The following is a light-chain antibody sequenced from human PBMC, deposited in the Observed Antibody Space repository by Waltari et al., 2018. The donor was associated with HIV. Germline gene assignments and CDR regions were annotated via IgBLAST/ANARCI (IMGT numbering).Light chain of an antibody. CDR3: QQYGSSPYT. Sequence: VLTQSPATLSLSPGERATLSCRASQTVSSSYLAWYQQKPGQAPRLLISGASSRATGIPDRFSGSGSGTDFTLTINRLEPEDFAVYYCQQYGSSPYTFGQGTKLEIK. CDR1: QTVSSSY. J-gene: IGKJ2*01. CDR2: GAS. V-gene: IGKV3-20*01.